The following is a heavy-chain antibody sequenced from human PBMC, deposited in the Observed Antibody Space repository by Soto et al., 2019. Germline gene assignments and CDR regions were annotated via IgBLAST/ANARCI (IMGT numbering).Heavy chain of an antibody. CDR3: ARRSYYGSGSIFDY. Sequence: PSETLSLTCTVSGGSISSGGSYWSWIRQHPVKGLEWIGSIYYSGSTNYNPSLKSRVTISVDTSKNQFSLKVSSVTAADTAVYYCARRSYYGSGSIFDYWGQGTLVTVSS. CDR2: IYYSGST. CDR1: GGSISSGGSY. D-gene: IGHD3-10*01. J-gene: IGHJ4*02. V-gene: IGHV4-31*03.